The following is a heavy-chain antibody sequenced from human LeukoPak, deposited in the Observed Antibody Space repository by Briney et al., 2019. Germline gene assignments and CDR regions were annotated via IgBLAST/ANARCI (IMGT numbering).Heavy chain of an antibody. CDR1: GGSTSSNTYY. CDR2: IYYSGST. Sequence: PSETLSLTCTVSGGSTSSNTYYCGWIRQPPGKGLEWIGTIYYSGSTYYNPSLKSRVTISVDTSKNQFSLKLSSVTAADTAVYYCPSQLFPLAVSGCDYWGQGTLVTVSS. D-gene: IGHD6-19*01. V-gene: IGHV4-39*01. CDR3: PSQLFPLAVSGCDY. J-gene: IGHJ4*02.